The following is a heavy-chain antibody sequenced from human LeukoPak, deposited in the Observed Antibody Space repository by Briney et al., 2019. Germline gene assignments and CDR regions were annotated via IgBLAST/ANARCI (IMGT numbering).Heavy chain of an antibody. D-gene: IGHD2-21*02. Sequence: PSETLSLTCTVSGGSISSYYWSWIRQPPGKGLEWIGYIYYSGSTNYNPSLKSRVTISVDTSKNQFSLKLSSVTAADTAVYYCAGGDCGGDCYSDYWDQGTLVTVSS. CDR3: AGGDCGGDCYSDY. CDR1: GGSISSYY. CDR2: IYYSGST. V-gene: IGHV4-59*01. J-gene: IGHJ4*02.